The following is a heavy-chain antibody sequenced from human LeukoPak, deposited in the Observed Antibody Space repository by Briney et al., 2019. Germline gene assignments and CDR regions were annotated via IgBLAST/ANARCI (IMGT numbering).Heavy chain of an antibody. Sequence: PGGSLRLSCAASGFTFSSYGMHWVRQAPGKGLEWVASIRYDGSNKYYADSVKGRFTISRDNSKNTLYLQMNSLRAEDTAVYYCAKVDLTYYYDSSGSSYNWFDPWGQGTLVTVSS. CDR1: GFTFSSYG. D-gene: IGHD3-22*01. CDR3: AKVDLTYYYDSSGSSYNWFDP. V-gene: IGHV3-30*02. J-gene: IGHJ5*02. CDR2: IRYDGSNK.